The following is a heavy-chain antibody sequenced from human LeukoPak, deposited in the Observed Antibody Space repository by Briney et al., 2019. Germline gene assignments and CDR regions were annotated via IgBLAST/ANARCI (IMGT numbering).Heavy chain of an antibody. CDR1: GGSISSSSYY. J-gene: IGHJ6*02. CDR3: ASQPPTDFWSFYGMDV. Sequence: SETLSLTCTVSGGSISSSSYYWGWIRQPPGKGLEWIGSIYYSGSTYYNPSLKSRVTISVDTSKNQFSLKLSSVTAADTAVYYCASQPPTDFWSFYGMDVWGQGTTVTVSS. V-gene: IGHV4-39*01. CDR2: IYYSGST. D-gene: IGHD3-3*01.